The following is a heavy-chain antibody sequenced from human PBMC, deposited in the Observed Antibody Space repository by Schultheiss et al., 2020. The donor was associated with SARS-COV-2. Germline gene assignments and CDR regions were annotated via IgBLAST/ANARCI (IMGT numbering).Heavy chain of an antibody. CDR3: ARVDLETALVGGLDV. CDR2: IYHSGGT. Sequence: SETLSLTCSVSGGSVSSGSYYWSWLRQSPGRGLEWIGYIYHSGGTRYHPSLKSRVTISLDTSKNLFSLRLVSLIAADTAIYYCARVDLETALVGGLDVWGQGSTVTVSS. J-gene: IGHJ6*02. CDR1: GGSVSSGSYY. D-gene: IGHD5-18*01. V-gene: IGHV4-61*01.